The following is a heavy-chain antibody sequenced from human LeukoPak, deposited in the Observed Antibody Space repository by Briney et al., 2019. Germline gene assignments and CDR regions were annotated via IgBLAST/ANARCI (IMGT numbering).Heavy chain of an antibody. J-gene: IGHJ5*02. V-gene: IGHV5-51*01. Sequence: GESLKISCKGSGYSFTSYWIGWVRQMPGKGLEWMGIIYPGDSDIRYSPSFQGQVTISADKSISTAYLQWSSLKASDTAMYYCARHNIYCSGGSCYSGFDPWGQGTLVTVSS. D-gene: IGHD2-15*01. CDR3: ARHNIYCSGGSCYSGFDP. CDR1: GYSFTSYW. CDR2: IYPGDSDI.